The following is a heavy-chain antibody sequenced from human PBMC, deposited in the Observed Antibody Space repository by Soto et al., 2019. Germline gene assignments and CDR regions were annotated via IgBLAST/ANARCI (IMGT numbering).Heavy chain of an antibody. J-gene: IGHJ6*02. Sequence: QVQLVQSGAEVKKPGSSVKVSCKASGGTFSSYAISWVRQAPGQGLEWMGGIIPIFGTANYAQKFQGRVTITADESTSTAYMELSSLRSEETAVYYCARCNRAPNNLYSSSCPLDVWGQGTTVTVSS. CDR2: IIPIFGTA. V-gene: IGHV1-69*01. D-gene: IGHD6-13*01. CDR1: GGTFSSYA. CDR3: ARCNRAPNNLYSSSCPLDV.